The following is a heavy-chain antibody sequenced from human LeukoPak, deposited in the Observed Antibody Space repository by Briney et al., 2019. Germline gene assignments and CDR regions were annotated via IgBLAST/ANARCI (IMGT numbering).Heavy chain of an antibody. Sequence: SETLSLTCTASGGSISSSSYYWGWIRQPPGTGLEWIGSIYYSGSTYYNPSLKSRVTISVDTSKNQFSLKLSSVTAADTAVYCCARLYSGSYGFDYWGQGTLVTVSS. CDR3: ARLYSGSYGFDY. CDR2: IYYSGST. V-gene: IGHV4-39*01. CDR1: GGSISSSSYY. D-gene: IGHD1-26*01. J-gene: IGHJ4*02.